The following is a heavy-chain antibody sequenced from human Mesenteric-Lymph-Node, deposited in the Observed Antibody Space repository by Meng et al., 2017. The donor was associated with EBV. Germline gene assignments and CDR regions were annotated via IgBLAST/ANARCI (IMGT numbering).Heavy chain of an antibody. D-gene: IGHD4-11*01. V-gene: IGHV4-39*01. CDR3: ATGRVTLISGWFDP. CDR1: GDSISRSNYY. J-gene: IGHJ5*02. CDR2: LHDDWST. Sequence: QLQLGESGAELVKPSESLSLTCKASGDSISRSNYYWGRNAPGQGKGLKGIMSLHDDWSTYSNPSLRSRVTMSVDTIRTVFSLLMSPVSDTDTAVYCCATGRVTLISGWFDPWGQGTLVTVSS.